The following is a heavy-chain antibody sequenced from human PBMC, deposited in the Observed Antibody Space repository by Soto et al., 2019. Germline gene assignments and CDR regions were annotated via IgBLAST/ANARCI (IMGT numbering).Heavy chain of an antibody. CDR2: ISYHGSNK. J-gene: IGHJ6*02. D-gene: IGHD1-7*01. CDR3: ASNWNYSYYYYGMDV. Sequence: PGVSRRLSCAASAFTFSSYAMHWVRQAPGKGLEWVAVISYHGSNKYYADSVKGRFTISRHNSKNTLYLQMNSLRAEDTAVYYCASNWNYSYYYYGMDVWGQGTTVAVSS. CDR1: AFTFSSYA. V-gene: IGHV3-30-3*01.